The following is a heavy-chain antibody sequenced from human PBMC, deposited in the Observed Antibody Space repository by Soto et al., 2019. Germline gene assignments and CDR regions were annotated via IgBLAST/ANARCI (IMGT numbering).Heavy chain of an antibody. D-gene: IGHD3-22*01. V-gene: IGHV1-18*01. CDR3: VRDTYYYHSSGPAPFEY. CDR2: ISGYNGNT. J-gene: IGHJ4*02. Sequence: QIQLVQSGTEVKRSGASVKVSCKTSGYSFTTYGLSWVRQAPGRGLEWVCWISGYNGNTNYAQKFQGTVILTTDTPTTTGYMEIKSLSSDDTAVYYCVRDTYYYHSSGPAPFEYWGQGTQVTVSS. CDR1: GYSFTTYG.